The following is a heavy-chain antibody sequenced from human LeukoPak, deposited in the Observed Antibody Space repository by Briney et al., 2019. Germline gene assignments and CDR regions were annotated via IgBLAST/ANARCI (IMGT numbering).Heavy chain of an antibody. J-gene: IGHJ4*02. CDR1: GFTFSDYW. Sequence: GGSLGLSCAASGFTFSDYWMHWVRQAPGKGLVWVSRIKSDGSGTSYADSVQGRFIISRDNAKNTLYLQMNSLRAEDTAVYYCARKGDGYNSIDYWGQGTLVTVSS. CDR3: ARKGDGYNSIDY. CDR2: IKSDGSGT. V-gene: IGHV3-74*01. D-gene: IGHD5-24*01.